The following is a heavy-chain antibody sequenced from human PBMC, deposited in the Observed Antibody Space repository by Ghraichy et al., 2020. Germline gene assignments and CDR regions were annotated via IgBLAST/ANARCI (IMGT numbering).Heavy chain of an antibody. D-gene: IGHD3-22*01. CDR2: INHSGST. J-gene: IGHJ4*02. Sequence: SETLSLTCAVYGGSFSDYYWSWIRQPPGKGLEWIGEINHSGSTNYNPSLKSRVTISVDTSKNQFSLKLSSVTAADTAVYYCARVAYYDSSGFYLNYWGQGTLVTVSS. CDR1: GGSFSDYY. CDR3: ARVAYYDSSGFYLNY. V-gene: IGHV4-34*01.